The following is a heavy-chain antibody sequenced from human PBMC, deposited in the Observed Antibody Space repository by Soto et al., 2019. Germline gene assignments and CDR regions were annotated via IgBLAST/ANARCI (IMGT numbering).Heavy chain of an antibody. CDR3: ARQRNAYYGMAV. CDR1: GYNFTNYW. V-gene: IGHV5-51*01. Sequence: PGESLKISCKASGYNFTNYWIVWVRQTPGKGLEWMGIIYPGDSDTRYSPSLQGQVTISADKSISTAYLQWDTLKASDSAIYYCARQRNAYYGMAVWGQGTTVIVSS. J-gene: IGHJ6*02. CDR2: IYPGDSDT.